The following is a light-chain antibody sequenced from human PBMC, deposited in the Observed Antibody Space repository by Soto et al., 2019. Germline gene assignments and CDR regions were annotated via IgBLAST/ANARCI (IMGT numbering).Light chain of an antibody. CDR1: QDVSND. V-gene: IGKV3-20*01. Sequence: TQSPPSLSASVGDRVTITCRASQDVSNDLGWFQQKPGQAPRXXIYGASSRATGIPDRFSGSGSGTDFTLTISRLEPADFAVYYCHQYGSSPWTFGQGTKVDIK. CDR3: HQYGSSPWT. J-gene: IGKJ1*01. CDR2: GAS.